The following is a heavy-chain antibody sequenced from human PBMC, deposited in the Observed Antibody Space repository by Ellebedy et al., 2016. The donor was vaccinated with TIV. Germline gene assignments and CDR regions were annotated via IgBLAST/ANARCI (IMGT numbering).Heavy chain of an antibody. CDR1: GFTFRSYW. CDR3: ARRGSYGDYAVQINNWFDR. CDR2: IYQDGSEK. D-gene: IGHD3-16*01. V-gene: IGHV3-7*01. J-gene: IGHJ5*02. Sequence: GESLKISCAASGFTFRSYWMSWVRQAPGKGLEWVANIYQDGSEKYYVDSVKGRFTISRDNAKNSLYLQRNSLRVEDTAVYYCARRGSYGDYAVQINNWFDRWGQGTLVTVYS.